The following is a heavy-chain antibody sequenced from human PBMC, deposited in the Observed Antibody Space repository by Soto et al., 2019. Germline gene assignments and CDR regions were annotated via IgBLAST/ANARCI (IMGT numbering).Heavy chain of an antibody. CDR1: GYVFTSFA. Sequence: ASVKGSCKTSGYVFTSFAIHWMRQAPGQGPEWMGWINTGNGDSKYSEKFQDRVTITRDTSATTAYMELSSLRSEDTAVYYCARVKTIAMAGLDYWGQGTPVTGSS. V-gene: IGHV1-3*04. CDR2: INTGNGDS. J-gene: IGHJ4*02. CDR3: ARVKTIAMAGLDY. D-gene: IGHD6-19*01.